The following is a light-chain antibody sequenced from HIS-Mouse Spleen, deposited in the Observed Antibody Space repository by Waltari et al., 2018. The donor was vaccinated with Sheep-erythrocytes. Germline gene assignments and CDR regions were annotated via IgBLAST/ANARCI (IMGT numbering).Light chain of an antibody. CDR1: SSDVGGYTY. Sequence: QSALTQPASVSGSPGQSITISCTGTSSDVGGYTYVSWYQQHPAKAPKLMIYDVSNRPSGVSNRFSGSKSGNTASLTISGLQAEDEADYYCSSYTSSSTWVFGGGTKLTVL. CDR3: SSYTSSSTWV. CDR2: DVS. J-gene: IGLJ3*02. V-gene: IGLV2-14*03.